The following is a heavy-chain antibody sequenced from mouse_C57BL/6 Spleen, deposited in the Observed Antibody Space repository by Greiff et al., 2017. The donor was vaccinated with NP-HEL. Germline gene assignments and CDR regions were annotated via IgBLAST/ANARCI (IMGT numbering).Heavy chain of an antibody. CDR1: GFTFSDAW. D-gene: IGHD2-1*01. V-gene: IGHV6-6*01. Sequence: EVQLQQSGGGLVQPGGSMKLSCAASGFTFSDAWMDGVRQSPEKGLEWVAEIRNKANNHATYYAESVKGRFTISRDDSKSSVYLQMNSLRAEDTGIYYCTRFGNYDYAMDYWGQGTSVTVSS. CDR3: TRFGNYDYAMDY. J-gene: IGHJ4*01. CDR2: IRNKANNHAT.